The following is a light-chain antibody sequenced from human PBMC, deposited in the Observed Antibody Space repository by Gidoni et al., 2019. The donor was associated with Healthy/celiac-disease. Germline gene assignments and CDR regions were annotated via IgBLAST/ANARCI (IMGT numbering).Light chain of an antibody. CDR1: QDISNY. CDR3: QQYDNLPIT. V-gene: IGKV1-33*01. CDR2: DAS. J-gene: IGKJ5*01. Sequence: DIQMTQSPSSLSASAGDRVTITCQASQDISNYLNWYQQKPGKAPKLLIYDASNLETGGPSRFSGSGSGTDFTFTISSLQPEDIATYYCQQYDNLPITFGQGTRLEIK.